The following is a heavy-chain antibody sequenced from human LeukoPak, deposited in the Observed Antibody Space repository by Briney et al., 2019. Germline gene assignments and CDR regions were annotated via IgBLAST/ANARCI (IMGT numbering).Heavy chain of an antibody. CDR1: EYTFTSYD. Sequence: ASVKVSCKASEYTFTSYDINWVRQATGQGLEWMGWMNPNSGNTGYAQKFQGRVTMTRNTSISTAYMELSSLRSEDTAVYYCARGHSNYYDSSGYASLIDYWGQGTLVTVSS. D-gene: IGHD3-22*01. V-gene: IGHV1-8*01. J-gene: IGHJ4*02. CDR2: MNPNSGNT. CDR3: ARGHSNYYDSSGYASLIDY.